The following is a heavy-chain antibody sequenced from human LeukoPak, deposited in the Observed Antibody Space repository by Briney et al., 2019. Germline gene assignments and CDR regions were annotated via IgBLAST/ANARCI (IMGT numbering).Heavy chain of an antibody. CDR3: AELGITMIGGV. CDR1: GFTFSSYS. CDR2: ISSSGSTI. D-gene: IGHD3-10*02. Sequence: GGSLRLSCAASGFTFSSYSMNWVRQAPGKGLEWVSYISSSGSTIYYADSVKGRFTISRDNAKNSLYLQMNSLRAENTAVYYCAELGITMIGGVWGKGTTVTISS. V-gene: IGHV3-48*04. J-gene: IGHJ6*04.